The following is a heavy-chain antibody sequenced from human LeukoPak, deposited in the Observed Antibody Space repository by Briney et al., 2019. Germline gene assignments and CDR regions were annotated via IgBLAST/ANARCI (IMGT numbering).Heavy chain of an antibody. J-gene: IGHJ4*02. D-gene: IGHD3-3*01. CDR3: TSHEIYYDFWSGYYRGSFDY. Sequence: GGSLRLSCAASGFTFSNAWMSWVRQAPGKGLEWVGRIKSKTDGGTTDYAAPVKGRFTISRDDSKTTLYLQMNSLKTEDTAVYYCTSHEIYYDFWSGYYRGSFDYWGQGTLVTVSS. CDR2: IKSKTDGGTT. CDR1: GFTFSNAW. V-gene: IGHV3-15*01.